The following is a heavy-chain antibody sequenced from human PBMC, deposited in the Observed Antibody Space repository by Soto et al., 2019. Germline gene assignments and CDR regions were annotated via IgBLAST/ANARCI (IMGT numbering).Heavy chain of an antibody. CDR2: IVVGSGNT. V-gene: IGHV1-58*01. D-gene: IGHD5-18*01. CDR3: AALAYTAMLKNTYYYYYGMDV. J-gene: IGHJ6*02. CDR1: GFTFTSSA. Sequence: SVKVSCKASGFTFTSSAVQWVRQARGQRLEWIGWIVVGSGNTNYAQKFQERVTITRDMSTSTAYMELSSLRSEDTAVYYCAALAYTAMLKNTYYYYYGMDVCGQGTTVTVSS.